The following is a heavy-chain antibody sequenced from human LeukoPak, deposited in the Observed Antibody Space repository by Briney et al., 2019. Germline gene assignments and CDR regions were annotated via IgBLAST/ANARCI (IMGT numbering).Heavy chain of an antibody. J-gene: IGHJ5*02. CDR1: GFTVCSNY. V-gene: IGHV3-53*01. D-gene: IGHD5-18*01. CDR2: TYSGGTT. Sequence: GGSLRLSCAASGFTVCSNYMSWVRQAPGKGLEWVLVTYSGGTTYYADSVKGRFTISRDNSKNTLYLQMNSLRAEDTAVYYCAIVDTAMDPWGQGTLVIVSS. CDR3: AIVDTAMDP.